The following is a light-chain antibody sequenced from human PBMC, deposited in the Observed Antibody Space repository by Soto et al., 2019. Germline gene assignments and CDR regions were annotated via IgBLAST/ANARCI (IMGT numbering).Light chain of an antibody. V-gene: IGLV1-40*01. J-gene: IGLJ2*01. CDR1: SSNIGAGYN. CDR3: HSSPSRLSGPVV. CDR2: GNS. Sequence: QSVLTQPPSVSGAPGQRVTISCTGSSSNIGAGYNVHWCQQLPGTAPKLLIYGNSNRPSGVPDRFSGSKSGTSASLTITGLQAHAEADYYCHSSPSRLSGPVVFGGGTKLPVL.